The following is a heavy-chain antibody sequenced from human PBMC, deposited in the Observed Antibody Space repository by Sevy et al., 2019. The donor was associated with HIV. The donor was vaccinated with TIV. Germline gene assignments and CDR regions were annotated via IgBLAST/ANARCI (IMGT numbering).Heavy chain of an antibody. CDR1: GDSVSSDNYY. CDR3: ARLSAVSRSYNFDY. D-gene: IGHD4-4*01. J-gene: IGHJ4*02. V-gene: IGHV4-61*01. Sequence: KQSQTLSLTCTVSGDSVSSDNYYWSWIRQPPGKGLEWIGYMFYRGGTNYNPSLKSRVTISVDTSKNQFSLKLNSVTAADTAVYYCARLSAVSRSYNFDYWGQGTLVTVSS. CDR2: MFYRGGT.